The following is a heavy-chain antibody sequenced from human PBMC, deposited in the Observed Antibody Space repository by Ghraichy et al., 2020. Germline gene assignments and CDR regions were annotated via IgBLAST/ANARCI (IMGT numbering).Heavy chain of an antibody. CDR3: VREIGANRYGQGFDS. CDR1: GSSISSYS. Sequence: GGSLRLSCTAPGSSISSYSMNWVRKTPGRGLEWDSFITSSSNLLYYADAVKGRFTISRENAKNSVSLQMNSLRADDTGLYYCVREIGANRYGQGFDSWGQGTLFIVSS. V-gene: IGHV3-48*04. D-gene: IGHD5-18*01. CDR2: ITSSSNLL. J-gene: IGHJ4*02.